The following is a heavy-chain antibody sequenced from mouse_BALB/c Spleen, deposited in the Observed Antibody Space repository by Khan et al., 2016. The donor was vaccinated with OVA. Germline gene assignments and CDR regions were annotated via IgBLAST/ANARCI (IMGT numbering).Heavy chain of an antibody. J-gene: IGHJ3*01. Sequence: EVELVESGPSLVKPSQTLSLTCSVTGDSITSGYWSWIRKFPGNKLEYMGYMTYTGYTDYNHSLISRLAITRHTSKNQYSLQLNSVLTEDTALYYCARSTYSYAFAYWGQGTMVTVSA. V-gene: IGHV3-8*02. D-gene: IGHD2-12*01. CDR1: GDSITSGY. CDR2: MTYTGYT. CDR3: ARSTYSYAFAY.